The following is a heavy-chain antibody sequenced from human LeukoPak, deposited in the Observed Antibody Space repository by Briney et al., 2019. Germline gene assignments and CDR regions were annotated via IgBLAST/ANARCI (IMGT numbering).Heavy chain of an antibody. CDR3: ARTIGYCSSTSCYTGIMFDY. CDR2: ISSYNGNT. D-gene: IGHD2-2*02. CDR1: RYTFTSYG. Sequence: GSSVKVSSKASRYTFTSYGISWARQAPCQGLEWMGWISSYNGNTNYAQKLQGRVTMTTATTTSTAYMELRSLRSDDTAVYYCARTIGYCSSTSCYTGIMFDYWGQGTLVTVPS. V-gene: IGHV1-18*01. J-gene: IGHJ4*02.